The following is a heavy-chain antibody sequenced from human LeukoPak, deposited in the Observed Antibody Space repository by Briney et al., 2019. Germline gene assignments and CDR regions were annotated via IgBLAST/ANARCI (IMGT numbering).Heavy chain of an antibody. V-gene: IGHV4-59*12. CDR1: GGSISSYY. CDR2: IYYSGST. D-gene: IGHD3-10*01. J-gene: IGHJ4*02. CDR3: ARVWDY. Sequence: SETLSLTCTVSGGSISSYYWSWIRQPPGKGLEWIGYIYYSGSTYYNPSLKSRVTISVDTSKNQFSLKLSSVTAADTAVYYCARVWDYWGQGTLVTVSS.